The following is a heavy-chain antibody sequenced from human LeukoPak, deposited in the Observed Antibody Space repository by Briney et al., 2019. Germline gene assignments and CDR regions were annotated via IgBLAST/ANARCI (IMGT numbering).Heavy chain of an antibody. D-gene: IGHD3-10*01. CDR3: ARLWFGEEDDY. J-gene: IGHJ4*02. Sequence: GSLRLSCAASGFTFSNYGMHWVRQAPGKGLEWIGYIYYSGSTNYNPSLKSRVTISVDTSKNQFSLKLSSVTAADTAVYYCARLWFGEEDDYWGQGTLVTVSS. CDR2: IYYSGST. CDR1: GFTFSNYG. V-gene: IGHV4-59*12.